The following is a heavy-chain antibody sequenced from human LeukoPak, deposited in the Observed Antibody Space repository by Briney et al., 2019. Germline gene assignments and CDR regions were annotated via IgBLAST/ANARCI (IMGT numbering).Heavy chain of an antibody. CDR1: GFXFSSYS. J-gene: IGHJ6*02. CDR3: ARDGSGYGMDV. V-gene: IGHV3-21*01. D-gene: IGHD1-14*01. Sequence: PGGSLRLSCAASGFXFSSYSMNWVRQAPGKGLEWVSSISSSSSYIYYADSVKGRFTISRDNAKNSLYLQMNSLRAEDTAVYYCARDGSGYGMDVWGQGTTVTVSS. CDR2: ISSSSSYI.